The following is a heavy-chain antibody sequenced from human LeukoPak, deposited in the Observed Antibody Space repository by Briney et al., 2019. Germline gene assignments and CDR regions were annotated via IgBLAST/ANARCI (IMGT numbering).Heavy chain of an antibody. V-gene: IGHV1-58*01. D-gene: IGHD4-17*01. CDR2: TVVGSGHT. Sequence: SVKVSCKASGFSFSTSAVQWVRQARGQRLEWIGWTVVGSGHTNYAQKFQGTVTISRDMSTNTAYLELSSLRSEDTAVYYCAATLTVTAGSTYYGMDVWGQGTTITVSS. CDR3: AATLTVTAGSTYYGMDV. J-gene: IGHJ6*02. CDR1: GFSFSTSA.